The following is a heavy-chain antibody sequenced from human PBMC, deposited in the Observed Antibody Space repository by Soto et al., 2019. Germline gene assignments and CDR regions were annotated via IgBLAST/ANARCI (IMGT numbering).Heavy chain of an antibody. J-gene: IGHJ5*02. CDR3: ARVGAWVPYYYESSPSTFENWFDP. V-gene: IGHV4-38-2*01. CDR2: ISHGGHT. D-gene: IGHD3-22*01. Sequence: SETLSLTCALSGYSISGGYYWGRLRQPPGKGLEWIGSISHGGHTSYNPSLNSRVTLSIDMTNNHISMILNSVTAADTAVYYCARVGAWVPYYYESSPSTFENWFDPGGQGTLVTVSS. CDR1: GYSISGGYY.